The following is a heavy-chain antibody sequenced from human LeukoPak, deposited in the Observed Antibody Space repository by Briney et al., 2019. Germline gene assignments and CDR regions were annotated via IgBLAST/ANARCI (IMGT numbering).Heavy chain of an antibody. J-gene: IGHJ5*02. CDR1: GFTFSSYG. Sequence: RSLRLSCVASGFTFSSYGMHWVRQAPGKGLQWVAFIQYDGRNKYYADSVKGRFTISRDNSKNTLYLQMNSLRAEDTAVYYCARPAAYNWFDPWGQGTLVTVSS. CDR3: ARPAAYNWFDP. V-gene: IGHV3-30*02. D-gene: IGHD2-2*01. CDR2: IQYDGRNK.